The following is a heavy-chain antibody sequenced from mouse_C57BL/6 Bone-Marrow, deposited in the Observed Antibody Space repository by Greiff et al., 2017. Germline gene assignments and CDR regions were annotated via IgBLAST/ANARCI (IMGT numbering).Heavy chain of an antibody. J-gene: IGHJ3*01. CDR1: GFSLTSYS. CDR3: ARRGESYGSIWFAY. CDR2: IWSGGST. V-gene: IGHV2-2*02. D-gene: IGHD1-1*01. Sequence: VQLQQSGPGLVQPSQSLSITCTVSGFSLTSYSVHWVRQSPGKGLEWLGVIWSGGSTDYNAAFISRLSISKDNSKSQVFFQMNSLQANDTAIYYCARRGESYGSIWFAYWGQGTLVTVSA.